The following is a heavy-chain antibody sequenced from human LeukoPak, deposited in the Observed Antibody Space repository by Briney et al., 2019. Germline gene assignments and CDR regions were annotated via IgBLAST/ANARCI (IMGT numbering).Heavy chain of an antibody. CDR1: GGSISNYY. J-gene: IGHJ4*02. CDR3: ARLQGRGDNYLDY. CDR2: VSYSGSS. Sequence: SETLSLTCTVSGGSISNYYWSWIRQPPGKRLEWIAYVSYSGSSSSNPSLESRVTISVDMSRNQFSLRLSSVTASDTAVYYCARLQGRGDNYLDYWGQGTQATVSS. V-gene: IGHV4-59*08. D-gene: IGHD7-27*01.